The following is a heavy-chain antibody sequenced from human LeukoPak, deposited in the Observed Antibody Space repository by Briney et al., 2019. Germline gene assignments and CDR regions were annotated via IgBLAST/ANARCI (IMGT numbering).Heavy chain of an antibody. Sequence: GSSVKVSCKASGYTFTSYGISWVRQAPGQGLEWMGWISAYNGNTNYAQKLQGRVTMTTDTSTSTAYMELRSLRSDDTAVYYCARSSSSWTYYYGMDVWGQGTTVTVSS. D-gene: IGHD6-13*01. V-gene: IGHV1-18*01. J-gene: IGHJ6*02. CDR3: ARSSSSWTYYYGMDV. CDR2: ISAYNGNT. CDR1: GYTFTSYG.